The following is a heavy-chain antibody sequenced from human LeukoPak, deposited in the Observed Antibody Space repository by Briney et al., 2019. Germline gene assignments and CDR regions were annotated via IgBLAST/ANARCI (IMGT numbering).Heavy chain of an antibody. CDR3: LGYCSGGRCYSGGH. D-gene: IGHD2-15*01. CDR2: MSYDENND. CDR1: GFTFSRYG. Sequence: GGSLRLSCTASGFTFSRYGIHWVRQAPGRGLEWVALMSYDENNDYYADSVKGRFTISRDNSKNTQYLQMNSLRAEDTAVYYCLGYCSGGRCYSGGHWGQGTLVTVSS. V-gene: IGHV3-30*03. J-gene: IGHJ4*02.